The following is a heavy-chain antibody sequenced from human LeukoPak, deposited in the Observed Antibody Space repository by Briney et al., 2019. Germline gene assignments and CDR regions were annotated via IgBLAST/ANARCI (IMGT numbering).Heavy chain of an antibody. D-gene: IGHD2-2*01. V-gene: IGHV1-18*01. Sequence: ASVEVSCKASGYTFTSYGISWVRQAPGQGLEWMGWITTYNGNTNYAQKPQGRVTMTTDTSTSTAYMELSSQRSEDTAVYYCARQPAAEKSYYYYYMDVWGKGTTVTVSS. CDR1: GYTFTSYG. CDR3: ARQPAAEKSYYYYYMDV. J-gene: IGHJ6*03. CDR2: ITTYNGNT.